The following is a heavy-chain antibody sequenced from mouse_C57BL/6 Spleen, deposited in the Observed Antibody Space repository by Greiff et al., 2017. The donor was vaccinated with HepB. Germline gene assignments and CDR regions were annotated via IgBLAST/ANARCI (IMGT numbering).Heavy chain of an antibody. V-gene: IGHV1-82*01. J-gene: IGHJ4*01. CDR1: GYAFSSSW. Sequence: VQLQQSGPELVKPGASVKISCKASGYAFSSSWMNWVKQRPGKGLEWIGRIYPGDGDTNYNGKFKGKATLTADKSSSTAYMQLSSLTSEDSAVYFCARDWDVVYYAMDYWGQGTSVTFSS. CDR3: ARDWDVVYYAMDY. CDR2: IYPGDGDT. D-gene: IGHD4-1*01.